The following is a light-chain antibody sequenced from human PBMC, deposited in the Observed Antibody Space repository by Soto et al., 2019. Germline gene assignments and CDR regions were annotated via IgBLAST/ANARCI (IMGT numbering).Light chain of an antibody. V-gene: IGLV2-14*01. CDR2: AVS. CDR1: SSDVGGYNY. CDR3: CSYTVSGTYV. J-gene: IGLJ1*01. Sequence: QSVLTQPASVSGSPGQSITISCTGTSSDVGGYNYVSWYQQHPGKAPKLMIYAVSNRPSAVSNRFSGSKSGNTATLTISGLQAEDEADYYCCSYTVSGTYVFGTGTKVTVL.